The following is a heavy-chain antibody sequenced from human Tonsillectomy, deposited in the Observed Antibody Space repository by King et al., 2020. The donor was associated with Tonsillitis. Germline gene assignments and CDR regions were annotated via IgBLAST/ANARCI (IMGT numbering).Heavy chain of an antibody. D-gene: IGHD1-26*01. J-gene: IGHJ4*02. CDR3: AKPSTEGAIDY. CDR2: ISYDGSNK. Sequence: VQLVESGGGVVQPGRSLRLSCAASGFTFSSYGMHWVRQAPGKGLEWVAVISYDGSNKYYAESVKGRFTISRDNSKNTLYLQMNSLRAEETAVYYCAKPSTEGAIDYRGQGTLVTVSS. CDR1: GFTFSSYG. V-gene: IGHV3-30*18.